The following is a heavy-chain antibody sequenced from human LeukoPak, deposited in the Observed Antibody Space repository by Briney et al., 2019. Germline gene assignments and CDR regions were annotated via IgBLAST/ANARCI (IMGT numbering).Heavy chain of an antibody. V-gene: IGHV3-21*01. CDR2: ISSSSSYI. Sequence: GGSLRLSCAASGFTFSSYSMNWVRQAPGKGLEWVSSISSSSSYIYYADSVKGRFTISRDNAKNSLYLQMNSLRAEDTAVYYCASIAVAGTPYFDYWAREPWSPSPQ. J-gene: IGHJ4*02. CDR3: ASIAVAGTPYFDY. CDR1: GFTFSSYS. D-gene: IGHD6-19*01.